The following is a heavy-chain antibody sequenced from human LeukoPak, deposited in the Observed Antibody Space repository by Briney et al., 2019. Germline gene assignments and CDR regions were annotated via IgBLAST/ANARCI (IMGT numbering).Heavy chain of an antibody. V-gene: IGHV1-2*02. Sequence: ASVKVSCKASGYTFSGYYMHWVRQAPGQGLGWMGWINPNSGGTKYAQKFQGRVTMTRDTSISTAYVELSRLRSDDTAVYYCAREAETTLNWFDPWGQGTLVTVSS. CDR1: GYTFSGYY. J-gene: IGHJ5*02. D-gene: IGHD1-1*01. CDR2: INPNSGGT. CDR3: AREAETTLNWFDP.